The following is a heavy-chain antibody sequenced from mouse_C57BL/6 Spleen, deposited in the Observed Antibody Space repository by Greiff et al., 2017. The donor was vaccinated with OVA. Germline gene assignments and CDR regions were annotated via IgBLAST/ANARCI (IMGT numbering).Heavy chain of an antibody. V-gene: IGHV1-64*01. J-gene: IGHJ4*01. CDR3: GRSYYRMDY. Sequence: VQLQQSGAELVKPGASVKLSCKASGYTFTSYWMHWVKQRPGQGLEWIGMIHPNSGSTNYNEKFKSKATLTVDKSSSTAYMQLRSLTSEDSAVYYCGRSYYRMDYWGQGTSVTVSS. CDR2: IHPNSGST. D-gene: IGHD1-1*01. CDR1: GYTFTSYW.